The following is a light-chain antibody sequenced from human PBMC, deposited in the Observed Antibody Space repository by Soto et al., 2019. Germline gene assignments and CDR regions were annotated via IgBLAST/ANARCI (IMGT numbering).Light chain of an antibody. Sequence: DIQMTQSPSTLSASVGDRVTITCRASQSISSWLAWYQQKPGKAPKLLIYDASSLDSGVPSRFSGSGSGTAFTLTISSLQPDDFATYYCQQYNSYSQTFGQGTKLEIK. CDR3: QQYNSYSQT. J-gene: IGKJ2*01. V-gene: IGKV1-5*01. CDR2: DAS. CDR1: QSISSW.